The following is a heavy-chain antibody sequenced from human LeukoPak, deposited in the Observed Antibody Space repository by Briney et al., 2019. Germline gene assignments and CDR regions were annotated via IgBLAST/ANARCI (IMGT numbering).Heavy chain of an antibody. CDR3: AREAQLRRCDFWSGPPRHYYIDV. V-gene: IGHV4-34*01. J-gene: IGHJ6*03. CDR2: INHSGST. Sequence: SETLSLTCAVYGGSFSGYYWSWIRQPPGKGLEWIGEINHSGSTNYNPSLKSRVTISVDTSKNQFSLKLSSVTAADTAVYYCAREAQLRRCDFWSGPPRHYYIDVWGKGATVTVSS. D-gene: IGHD3-3*01. CDR1: GGSFSGYY.